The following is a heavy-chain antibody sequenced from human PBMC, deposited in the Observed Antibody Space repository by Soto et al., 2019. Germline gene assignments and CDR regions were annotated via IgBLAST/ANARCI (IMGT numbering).Heavy chain of an antibody. D-gene: IGHD4-4*01. Sequence: PSETLSLTCTVSGGSISSGDYYWSWIRQPPGKGLEWIGYIYYSGSTYYNPSLKSRVTISVDTSKNQFSLKLSSVTAADTAVYYCARAGIDYSIPIDYWGQGTLVTVSS. V-gene: IGHV4-30-4*01. CDR1: GGSISSGDYY. J-gene: IGHJ4*02. CDR2: IYYSGST. CDR3: ARAGIDYSIPIDY.